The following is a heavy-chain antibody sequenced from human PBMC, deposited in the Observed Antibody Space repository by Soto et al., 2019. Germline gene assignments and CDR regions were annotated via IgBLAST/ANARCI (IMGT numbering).Heavy chain of an antibody. J-gene: IGHJ4*02. V-gene: IGHV3-7*01. CDR1: GFSFGTYW. CDR2: IKEDGSEE. D-gene: IGHD2-15*01. CDR3: ARDEGCGGGSCYSIWRY. Sequence: DVQLVESGGGLVQPGGSLRLSCAASGFSFGTYWISWVRQAPGKGLEWVANIKEDGSEEYYVDSVKGRFTISRDNAKNSLYLQMNSLRAEDTAMYYCARDEGCGGGSCYSIWRYWGQGTLVTVSP.